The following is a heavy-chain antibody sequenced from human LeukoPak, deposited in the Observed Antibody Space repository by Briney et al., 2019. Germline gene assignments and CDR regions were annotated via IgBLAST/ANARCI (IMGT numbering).Heavy chain of an antibody. CDR3: ARPFQDYDKGTFFYFFDF. D-gene: IGHD3-22*01. CDR2: FHFSGST. CDR1: GASVTMGSYY. J-gene: IGHJ4*02. Sequence: SETLSLTCSDSGASVTMGSYYWAWIRQPPGKGLEWIGTFHFSGSTYYNPSLKSRVTISVDTSKNSVSLMLRSVTAADTAVYFCARPFQDYDKGTFFYFFDFWGQGILVTVSS. V-gene: IGHV4-39*01.